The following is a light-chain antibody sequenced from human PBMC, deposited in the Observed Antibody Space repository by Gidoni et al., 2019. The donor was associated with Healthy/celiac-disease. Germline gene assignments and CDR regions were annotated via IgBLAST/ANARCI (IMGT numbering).Light chain of an antibody. Sequence: DIVMTQSPESLAVSLGERATINCKSSQSVLYSSNNKNYLAWYQQKPVRPPKLLIYCASTRESGVPDRFSGSGSGTDFTLTISSLQAEDVAVYYCQQYYSTPPYTFGQGTKLEIK. V-gene: IGKV4-1*01. CDR3: QQYYSTPPYT. J-gene: IGKJ2*01. CDR2: CAS. CDR1: QSVLYSSNNKNY.